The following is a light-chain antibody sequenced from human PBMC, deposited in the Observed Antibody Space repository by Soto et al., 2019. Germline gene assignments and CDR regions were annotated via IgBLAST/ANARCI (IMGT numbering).Light chain of an antibody. V-gene: IGLV4-69*01. J-gene: IGLJ2*01. CDR2: LNSDGSH. Sequence: QPVLTQAASASASLGASVKLTCTLSSGHSSYAIAWHQQQPERGPRYLMKLNSDGSHNKGGGIPDRFSGSSSGAERYLTISSLQSEDEADYYCQTWGTGILVFGGGTKLTVL. CDR1: SGHSSYA. CDR3: QTWGTGILV.